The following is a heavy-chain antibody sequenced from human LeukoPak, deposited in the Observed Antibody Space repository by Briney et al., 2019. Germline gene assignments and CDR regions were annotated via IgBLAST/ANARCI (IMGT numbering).Heavy chain of an antibody. CDR1: GFTFISYA. D-gene: IGHD6-13*01. V-gene: IGHV3-23*01. CDR3: ATNSSSWYIDQ. Sequence: PGGSLRLSCAASGFTFISYAMTWVRQAPGKGLQWVSDISGNGYSIYYADSLKGRFTISRDNSKDTLYLQMNSLRAEDTAVYYCATNSSSWYIDQWGQGTLVTVSS. J-gene: IGHJ4*02. CDR2: ISGNGYSI.